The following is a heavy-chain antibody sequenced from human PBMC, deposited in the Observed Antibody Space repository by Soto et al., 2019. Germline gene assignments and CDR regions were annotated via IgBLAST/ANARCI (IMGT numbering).Heavy chain of an antibody. CDR1: GGSFSGYY. Sequence: QVQLQQWGAGLLKPSETLSLTCAVYGGSFSGYYWHWIRQPPGKGLEWSGECNHSGSTNYNPSLKRRLNISVDTSKNQFSLKLSSVTGADTAEYNCASGWGRIVNHWGQGTLVTVSS. CDR3: ASGWGRIVNH. V-gene: IGHV4-34*01. D-gene: IGHD7-27*01. CDR2: CNHSGST. J-gene: IGHJ5*02.